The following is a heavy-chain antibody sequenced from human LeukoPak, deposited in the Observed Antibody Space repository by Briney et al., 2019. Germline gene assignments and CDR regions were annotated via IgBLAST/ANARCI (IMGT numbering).Heavy chain of an antibody. V-gene: IGHV3-74*01. D-gene: IGHD6-19*01. Sequence: GGSLRLSCAASGFTFSSYWMHWVRQAPGKGLVWASRINSDGSRTTYADSVKGRFTISRDNAKNTLFLQMNSLRAEDTAVYYCASGISSGWYSPGIDYWGQGTLVTVSS. J-gene: IGHJ4*02. CDR3: ASGISSGWYSPGIDY. CDR2: INSDGSRT. CDR1: GFTFSSYW.